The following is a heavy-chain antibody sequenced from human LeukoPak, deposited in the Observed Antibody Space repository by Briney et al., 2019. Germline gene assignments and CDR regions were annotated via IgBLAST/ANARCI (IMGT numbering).Heavy chain of an antibody. D-gene: IGHD6-19*01. J-gene: IGHJ6*02. CDR3: ARDHAHSSGLYVISYYYGMDV. CDR2: IWYDGSNK. CDR1: GFTFSSYG. V-gene: IGHV3-33*01. Sequence: GGSLRLSCAASGFTFSSYGMHWVRQAPGKGLEWVAVIWYDGSNKYYADSVKGRFTISRDNSKNTLYLQMNSLRAEDTAVYYCARDHAHSSGLYVISYYYGMDVWGQGTTVTVSS.